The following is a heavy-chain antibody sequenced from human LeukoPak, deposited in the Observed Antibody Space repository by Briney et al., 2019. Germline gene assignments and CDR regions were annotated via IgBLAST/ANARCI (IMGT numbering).Heavy chain of an antibody. CDR2: ISDDGSRQ. V-gene: IGHV3-30-3*01. D-gene: IGHD3-10*01. CDR1: GFTFSNYA. CDR3: VKDRTGTYTLDY. Sequence: GGSLRLSCAATGFTFSNYAIHWGRQAPGKGLEWVAFISDDGSRQHYADSVKGRFTISRESAKNTLNLKMNSLRAEDTAVYYCVKDRTGTYTLDYWGQGILVTVSS. J-gene: IGHJ4*02.